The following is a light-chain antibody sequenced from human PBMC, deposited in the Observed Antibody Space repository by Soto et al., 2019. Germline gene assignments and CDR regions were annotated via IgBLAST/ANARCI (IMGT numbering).Light chain of an antibody. CDR1: SGSIASDY. J-gene: IGLJ2*01. Sequence: NFMLTQPDSVSESPGKTVTISCTRSSGSIASDYVQWFQQRPDSSPTTVIYDDSQRPSGVPERFSGSIDSSSNSASLTISGLKTEDEADYYCQSYGTTSVVFGGGTQLTVL. V-gene: IGLV6-57*01. CDR2: DDS. CDR3: QSYGTTSVV.